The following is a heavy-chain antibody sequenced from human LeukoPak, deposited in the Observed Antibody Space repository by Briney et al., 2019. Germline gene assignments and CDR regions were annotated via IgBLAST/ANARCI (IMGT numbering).Heavy chain of an antibody. CDR2: ISYDGSNK. CDR3: ARETYNYYDSQGGFDY. V-gene: IGHV3-30-3*01. D-gene: IGHD3-22*01. J-gene: IGHJ4*02. CDR1: GYTFTGYY. Sequence: SCKASGYTFTGYYMHWVRQAPGKGLEWVAVISYDGSNKYYADSVKGRFTISRDNSKNTLYLQMNSLRAEDTAVYYCARETYNYYDSQGGFDYWGQGTLVTVSS.